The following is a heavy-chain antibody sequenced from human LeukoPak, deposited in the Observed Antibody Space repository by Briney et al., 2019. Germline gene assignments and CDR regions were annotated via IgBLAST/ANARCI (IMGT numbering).Heavy chain of an antibody. J-gene: IGHJ3*02. D-gene: IGHD1-26*01. Sequence: PSETLPLTCTVSGGSISSYYWSWIRQPPGKGLEWIGYIYYSGSTNYNPSLKSRVTISVDTYKNQFSLKLSSVTAADTAAYYCATHSGSYFGDAFDIWGQGTMVTVSS. V-gene: IGHV4-59*01. CDR2: IYYSGST. CDR3: ATHSGSYFGDAFDI. CDR1: GGSISSYY.